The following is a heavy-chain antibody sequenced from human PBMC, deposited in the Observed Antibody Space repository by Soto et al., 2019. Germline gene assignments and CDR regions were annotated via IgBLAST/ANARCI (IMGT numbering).Heavy chain of an antibody. J-gene: IGHJ5*02. Sequence: SETLSLTCTVSGGSISSGDYYWSWIRQPPGKGLEWIGYIYYSGSTYYNPSLKSRVTISVDTSKNQFSLKLSSVTAADTAVYYCARGLVGVDARRNWFDPWCQGTLVTVSS. CDR2: IYYSGST. CDR3: ARGLVGVDARRNWFDP. D-gene: IGHD2-15*01. V-gene: IGHV4-30-4*01. CDR1: GGSISSGDYY.